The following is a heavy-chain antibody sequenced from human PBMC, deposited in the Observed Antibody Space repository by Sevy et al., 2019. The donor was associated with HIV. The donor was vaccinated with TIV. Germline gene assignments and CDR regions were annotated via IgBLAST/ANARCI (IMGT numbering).Heavy chain of an antibody. V-gene: IGHV1-18*01. CDR3: ARADYYGSGILAHY. CDR1: GYTFTSYG. Sequence: PSVKVSCKASGYTFTSYGISWVRQAPGQGLEWMGWISAYNGNTNYAQKLQGRVTMTTDTSTSTAYMELRSLSSDDTAVYYCARADYYGSGILAHYWGQGTLVTVSS. D-gene: IGHD3-10*01. CDR2: ISAYNGNT. J-gene: IGHJ4*02.